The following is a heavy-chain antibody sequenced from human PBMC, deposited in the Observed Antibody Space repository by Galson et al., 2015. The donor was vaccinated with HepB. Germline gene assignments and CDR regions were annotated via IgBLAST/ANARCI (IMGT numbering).Heavy chain of an antibody. CDR2: ISYDGSNK. Sequence: SLRLSCAASGFTFSSYAMHWVRQAPGKGLEWVAVISYDGSNKYYADSVKGRFTISRDNSKNTLYLQMNSLRAEDTAVYYCAREEYSSLGSSFDYWGQGTLVTVSS. CDR3: AREEYSSLGSSFDY. V-gene: IGHV3-30-3*01. CDR1: GFTFSSYA. J-gene: IGHJ4*02. D-gene: IGHD6-6*01.